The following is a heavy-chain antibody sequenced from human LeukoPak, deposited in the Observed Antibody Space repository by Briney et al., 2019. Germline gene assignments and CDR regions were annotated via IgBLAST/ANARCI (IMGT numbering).Heavy chain of an antibody. CDR3: AKIFVRDILPGYTRYFDY. D-gene: IGHD3-9*01. CDR2: ISGSGGST. V-gene: IGHV3-23*01. J-gene: IGHJ4*02. Sequence: PGGSLRLSCAASGFTFSSYAMSWVRQAPGKGLEWVSAISGSGGSTYYADSVKGRFTISRDNSKNTLYLQMNSLRAEDTAVYYCAKIFVRDILPGYTRYFDYWGQGTLVTVFS. CDR1: GFTFSSYA.